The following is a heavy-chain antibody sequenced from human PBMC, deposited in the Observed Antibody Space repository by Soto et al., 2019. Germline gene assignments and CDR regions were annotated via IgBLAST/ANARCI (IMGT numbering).Heavy chain of an antibody. CDR1: GFTFSSYE. CDR2: ISSSGSTI. J-gene: IGHJ4*02. Sequence: GGSLRLSCAASGFTFSSYEMNCVRQAPGKGLEWVSYISSSGSTIYYADSVKGRFTISRDNAKNSLYLQMNSLRAEDTAVYYCARGGYSSSWDPRYYFDYWGQGTLVTVSS. D-gene: IGHD6-13*01. V-gene: IGHV3-48*03. CDR3: ARGGYSSSWDPRYYFDY.